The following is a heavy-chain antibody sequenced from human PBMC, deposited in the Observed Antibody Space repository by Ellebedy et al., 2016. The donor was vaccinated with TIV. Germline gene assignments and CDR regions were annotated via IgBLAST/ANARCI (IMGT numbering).Heavy chain of an antibody. CDR3: ARYRGAKISTIFGVGDYGMYV. V-gene: IGHV1-18*01. Sequence: ASVKVSCKASGYTFTNYGISWVRQAPGQGLEWMGWISAYNGNTNYAQKHQGRVTMTTDTSTNTAYMELRSLRSDDTAVYYCARYRGAKISTIFGVGDYGMYVWGQGTTVTVSS. D-gene: IGHD3-3*01. J-gene: IGHJ6*02. CDR1: GYTFTNYG. CDR2: ISAYNGNT.